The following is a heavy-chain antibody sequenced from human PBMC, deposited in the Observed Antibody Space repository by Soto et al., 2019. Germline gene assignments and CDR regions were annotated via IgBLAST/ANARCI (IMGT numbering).Heavy chain of an antibody. J-gene: IGHJ1*01. CDR2: LNDSGGT. CDR3: ARGRGGVQH. Sequence: QVQLQQWGAGLLKPSETLSLTCAVYGGSFSGYYWSWIRQPPGKGLEWIGELNDSGGTNYNASLKSRVSISGDASKNQLSRKRSFVTAADTAVYYCARGRGGVQHWGQGTLVTVSS. D-gene: IGHD3-10*01. CDR1: GGSFSGYY. V-gene: IGHV4-34*01.